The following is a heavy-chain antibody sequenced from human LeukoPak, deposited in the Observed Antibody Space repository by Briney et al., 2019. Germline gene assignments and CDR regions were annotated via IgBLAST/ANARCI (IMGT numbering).Heavy chain of an antibody. D-gene: IGHD4-17*01. V-gene: IGHV3-30-3*01. CDR2: ISNDGSNE. CDR1: GFTFSSYS. Sequence: GGSLRLSCAASGFTFSSYSMYWVRQAPGKGLEWVACISNDGSNEYYADSVKGRFTISRDNSDNTLFLQMNSLRGEDTAMYYCARDLGGGGYYNRPLDHWGQGTLVTVSS. J-gene: IGHJ4*02. CDR3: ARDLGGGGYYNRPLDH.